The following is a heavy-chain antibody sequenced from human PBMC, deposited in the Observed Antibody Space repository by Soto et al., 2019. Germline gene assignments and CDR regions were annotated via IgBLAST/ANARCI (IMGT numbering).Heavy chain of an antibody. V-gene: IGHV3-23*01. CDR3: ARKVPGSTTRPDYWYFDL. J-gene: IGHJ2*01. CDR2: ISGGGDAT. D-gene: IGHD3-10*01. Sequence: EVHLLESGGGLVQPGGSLRLSCAASGFTFISYAMNWVRQAPGKGLQWVSAISGGGDATFYADSVKGRFTISRDNSRNTVTLQMNSLVADDTAVYYCARKVPGSTTRPDYWYFDLWGRGTLVTVSS. CDR1: GFTFISYA.